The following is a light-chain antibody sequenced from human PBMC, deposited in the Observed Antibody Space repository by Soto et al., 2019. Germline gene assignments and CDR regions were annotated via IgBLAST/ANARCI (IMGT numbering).Light chain of an antibody. CDR3: CSYAGSGTWV. V-gene: IGLV2-23*01. CDR1: SSDVGSYNL. CDR2: EGS. J-gene: IGLJ3*02. Sequence: QSALTQPASVSGSPGQSITISCTRTSSDVGSYNLVSWYQQHPGKAPKLMIYEGSKRPSGVSNRFSGSKSGNTAALTISGLQAEDVAAYSCCSYAGSGTWVFGGETKLTVL.